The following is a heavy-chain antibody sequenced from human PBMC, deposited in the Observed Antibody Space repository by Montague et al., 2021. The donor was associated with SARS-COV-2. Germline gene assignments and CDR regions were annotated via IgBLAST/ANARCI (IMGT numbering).Heavy chain of an antibody. CDR1: GFTFGTYP. Sequence: SLRLSCAASGFTFGTYPMPWVRQLPGKGLEWVASMPGSASRSYYGDSMKGRFTISRDNSKNTLYLQMNNLRGEDTALYFCARNKGASAVTYFLYFDLWGQGTPVTVSS. D-gene: IGHD4-17*01. V-gene: IGHV3-23*01. CDR3: ARNKGASAVTYFLYFDL. CDR2: MPGSASRS. J-gene: IGHJ2*01.